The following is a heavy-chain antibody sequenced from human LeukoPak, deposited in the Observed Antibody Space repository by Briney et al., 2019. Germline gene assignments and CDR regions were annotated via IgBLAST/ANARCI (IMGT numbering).Heavy chain of an antibody. CDR2: ISGSGEFI. Sequence: GGSLGLSCAASRFTFSSYSMNWIRQAPGKGLEWVSSISGSGEFIYYADSLKGRFTISRDNGKNSLYLQMNSLRAEDTAVYFCARDDSHGYHFFDSWGQGTLVTVSS. CDR1: RFTFSSYS. J-gene: IGHJ4*02. D-gene: IGHD3-22*01. CDR3: ARDDSHGYHFFDS. V-gene: IGHV3-21*01.